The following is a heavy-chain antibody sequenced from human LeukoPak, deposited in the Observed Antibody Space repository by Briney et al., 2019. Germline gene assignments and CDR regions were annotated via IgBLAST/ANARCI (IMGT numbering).Heavy chain of an antibody. CDR3: ARAIFEYQHPYYFDY. V-gene: IGHV4-38-2*02. CDR1: GYSISSGCY. CDR2: IYHSGST. J-gene: IGHJ4*02. D-gene: IGHD2-2*01. Sequence: NPSETLSLTCTVSGYSISSGCYWGWIRQPPGKGLEWIGSIYHSGSTYYNPSLKSRVTISVDTSKNQFSLKLSSVTAADTAVYYCARAIFEYQHPYYFDYWGQGTLVTVSS.